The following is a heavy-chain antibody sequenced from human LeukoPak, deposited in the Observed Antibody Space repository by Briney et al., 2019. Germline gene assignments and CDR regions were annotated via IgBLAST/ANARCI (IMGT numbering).Heavy chain of an antibody. V-gene: IGHV1-18*01. J-gene: IGHJ4*02. CDR1: GYTFFSYG. Sequence: ASVKVSCKASGYTFFSYGISWVRQAPGQGLEWMGWISAYNGHTKFAQKLQDRVTMTTDTSMNTAYMELRSLRSDDTAVYYCARDYSGTYFDFWGQGTLVTVSS. CDR3: ARDYSGTYFDF. D-gene: IGHD1-26*01. CDR2: ISAYNGHT.